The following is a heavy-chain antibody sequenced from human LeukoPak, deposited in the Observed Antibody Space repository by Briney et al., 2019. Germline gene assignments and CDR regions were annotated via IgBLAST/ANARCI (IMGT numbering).Heavy chain of an antibody. CDR2: ISGSGGST. V-gene: IGHV3-23*01. Sequence: GASLRLSCAASGFTFSSYAMSWVRQAPGKGLEWVSAISGSGGSTYYADSVKGRFTISRDNSKNTLYLQMNSLRAEDTAVYYCAKDLVLRDIVVVPAAISLDYWGRGTLVTVSS. J-gene: IGHJ4*02. D-gene: IGHD2-2*02. CDR3: AKDLVLRDIVVVPAAISLDY. CDR1: GFTFSSYA.